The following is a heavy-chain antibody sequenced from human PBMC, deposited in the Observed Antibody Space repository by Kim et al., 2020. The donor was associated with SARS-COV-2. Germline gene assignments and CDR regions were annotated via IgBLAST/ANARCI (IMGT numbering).Heavy chain of an antibody. J-gene: IGHJ3*02. V-gene: IGHV3-66*01. CDR2: IYSGGTT. Sequence: GGSLRLSCAASGLTVSDNYMTWVRQAPGKGLEWVSVIYSGGTTYYADYVKGRFTFSRDNSKNTLYLQMNSLRAEDTAVYYCARVKSNAFDIWGQGTMVT. CDR3: ARVKSNAFDI. CDR1: GLTVSDNY.